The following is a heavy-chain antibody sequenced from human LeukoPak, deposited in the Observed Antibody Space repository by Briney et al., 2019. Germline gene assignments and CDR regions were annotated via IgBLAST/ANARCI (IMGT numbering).Heavy chain of an antibody. Sequence: PGGSLRLSCAASGFSFSSYNMNWVRQTPGKGLEWVSSITSSSTYTFYADSVKGRFTISRDNARNSLYLQMNSLKTEDTAMYYCTTLGYSYGQFDYWGQGTLVTVSS. V-gene: IGHV3-21*03. J-gene: IGHJ4*02. CDR2: ITSSSTYT. CDR3: TTLGYSYGQFDY. CDR1: GFSFSSYN. D-gene: IGHD5-18*01.